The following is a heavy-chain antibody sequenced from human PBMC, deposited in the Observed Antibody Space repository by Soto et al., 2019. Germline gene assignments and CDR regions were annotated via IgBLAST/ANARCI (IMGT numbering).Heavy chain of an antibody. CDR1: GGSFSGYY. D-gene: IGHD5-12*01. J-gene: IGHJ5*02. CDR2: INHSGST. Sequence: QVQLQQWGAGLLKPSETLSLTCAVYGGSFSGYYWSWIRQPSGKGLEWIGEINHSGSTNYNPSLKSRVTISVDTSKNQFSLKLSSVTAADTAVYYCARARGYSGYDPWGQGTLVTVSS. CDR3: ARARGYSGYDP. V-gene: IGHV4-34*01.